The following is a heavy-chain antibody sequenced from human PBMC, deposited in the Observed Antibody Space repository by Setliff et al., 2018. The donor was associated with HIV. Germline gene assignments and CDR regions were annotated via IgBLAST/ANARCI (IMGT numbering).Heavy chain of an antibody. CDR3: ARDQGYSYGFYAFDI. Sequence: LSLTCTVSGGSISSHYWNWIRQPPGKGLEWIGYIYYSGSTNYNPSLKSRVTISVDTSKNQFSLKLSSVTAADTAVYYCARDQGYSYGFYAFDIWGQGTMVTVSS. D-gene: IGHD5-18*01. J-gene: IGHJ3*02. CDR2: IYYSGST. V-gene: IGHV4-59*11. CDR1: GGSISSHY.